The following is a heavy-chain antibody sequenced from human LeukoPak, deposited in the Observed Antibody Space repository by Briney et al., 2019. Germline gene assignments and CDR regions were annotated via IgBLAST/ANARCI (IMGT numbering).Heavy chain of an antibody. CDR3: ARDLDIVVVPAAIPYTRYYYYGMDV. V-gene: IGHV1-69*04. Sequence: ASVKVSCKASGGTFGSYTISWVRQAPGQGLEWMGRIIPILGIANYAQKFQGRVTITADKSTSTAYMELSSLRSEDTAVYYCARDLDIVVVPAAIPYTRYYYYGMDVWGQGTTVTVSS. CDR2: IIPILGIA. J-gene: IGHJ6*02. D-gene: IGHD2-2*02. CDR1: GGTFGSYT.